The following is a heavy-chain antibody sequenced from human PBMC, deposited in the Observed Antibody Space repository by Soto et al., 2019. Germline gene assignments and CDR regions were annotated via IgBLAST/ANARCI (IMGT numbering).Heavy chain of an antibody. V-gene: IGHV4-59*01. D-gene: IGHD4-17*01. CDR1: GGSISSYY. Sequence: QVQLQESGPGLVKPSETLSLTCTVSGGSISSYYWSWSRQPPGKGLEWIRYIYYRGSTNYNPSLKSRVTISVDTSKTQFSLKLSSVTAADTAVYYCSRGYGDYVFDYWGQGTLVTVSS. J-gene: IGHJ4*02. CDR3: SRGYGDYVFDY. CDR2: IYYRGST.